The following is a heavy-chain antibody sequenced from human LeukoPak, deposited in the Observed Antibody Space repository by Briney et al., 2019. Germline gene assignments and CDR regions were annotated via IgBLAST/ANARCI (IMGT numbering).Heavy chain of an antibody. D-gene: IGHD2-15*01. CDR3: ATVRDIVVGGGPYYFDY. CDR2: INPHNGDT. CDR1: GYTFIGYY. J-gene: IGHJ4*02. Sequence: ASVKVSCTASGYTFIGYYLHWVRQAPGQGLELMGWINPHNGDTNYAQKFQGRVTMTRDTSITTAYMELSRLKSDDTAVYYCATVRDIVVGGGPYYFDYWGQGTLVTVSS. V-gene: IGHV1-2*02.